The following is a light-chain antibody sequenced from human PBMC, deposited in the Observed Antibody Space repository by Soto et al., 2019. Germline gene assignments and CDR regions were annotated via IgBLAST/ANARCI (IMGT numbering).Light chain of an antibody. Sequence: QSALTQPASVSGSPGQSITISCTGTGSDVGGYNYVSWYQQHPGKAPKLIIYEVSDRPSGVSNRFSGSKSGNTASLTISGLQAEDEADYYCSSYTSSSNGVFGGGTSSPS. CDR1: GSDVGGYNY. V-gene: IGLV2-14*01. CDR2: EVS. J-gene: IGLJ2*01. CDR3: SSYTSSSNGV.